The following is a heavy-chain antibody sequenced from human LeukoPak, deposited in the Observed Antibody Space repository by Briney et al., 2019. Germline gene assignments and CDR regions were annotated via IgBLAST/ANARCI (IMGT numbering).Heavy chain of an antibody. CDR1: GFTFSSYS. J-gene: IGHJ6*03. Sequence: GGSLRLSCAASGFTFSSYSMNWVRQAPGKGLEWVSSISSSSSYIYYADSVKGRFTISRDNAKNSLYLQMNSLRAEDTAVYYCAILEIATSYYYYMDVWGKGTTVTVSS. V-gene: IGHV3-21*01. D-gene: IGHD5-24*01. CDR3: AILEIATSYYYYMDV. CDR2: ISSSSSYI.